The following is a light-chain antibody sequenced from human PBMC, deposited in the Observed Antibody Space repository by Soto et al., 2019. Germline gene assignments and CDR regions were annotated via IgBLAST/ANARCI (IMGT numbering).Light chain of an antibody. J-gene: IGKJ1*01. Sequence: AIQMTQSPSSLSASVGDRVTITCRASQGTGNDLGWHQPKPGKSPKLLIYAPSSLQNGVPSRFSGSGSGTDYTLTNNRLQPEDVATYYCLQEYSYPWTFSQGTKVELK. V-gene: IGKV1-6*01. CDR1: QGTGND. CDR3: LQEYSYPWT. CDR2: APS.